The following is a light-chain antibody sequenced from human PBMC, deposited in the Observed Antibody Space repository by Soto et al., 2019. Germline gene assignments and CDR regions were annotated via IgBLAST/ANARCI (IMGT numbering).Light chain of an antibody. CDR1: QSVSSSY. V-gene: IGKV3-20*01. Sequence: EIVLTQSPGTLSLSPLEIATLSFRPSQSVSSSYLAWYQQKPGQAPRLLIYGASSRATGIPDRFSGSGSGTDFTLSITRLEPEDFAVYYCQQYGSSPRTFGQGTKVDIK. CDR3: QQYGSSPRT. CDR2: GAS. J-gene: IGKJ1*01.